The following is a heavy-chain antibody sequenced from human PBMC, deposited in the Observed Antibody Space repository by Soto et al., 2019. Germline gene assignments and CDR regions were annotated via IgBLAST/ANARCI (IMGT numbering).Heavy chain of an antibody. CDR2: INPNSGGT. CDR1: GYTFTGYY. V-gene: IGHV1-2*04. Sequence: ASVKVSCKASGYTFTGYYMHWVRQAPGQGLEWMGWINPNSGGTNYAQKFQGWVTMTRDTSISTAYMELSRLRSDDTAVYYCARVLRGYCSGGSCHSYGMDVWGQGTTVTVSS. J-gene: IGHJ6*02. D-gene: IGHD2-15*01. CDR3: ARVLRGYCSGGSCHSYGMDV.